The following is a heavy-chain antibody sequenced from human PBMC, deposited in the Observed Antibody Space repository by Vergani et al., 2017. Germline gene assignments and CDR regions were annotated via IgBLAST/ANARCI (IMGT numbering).Heavy chain of an antibody. D-gene: IGHD5-12*01. CDR3: ARAGGPVATIGGDYDYGMDV. CDR1: GGTFSSYA. J-gene: IGHJ6*02. CDR2: IIPILGIA. Sequence: QVQLVQSGAEVKKPGSSVKVSCKASGGTFSSYAISWVRQAPGQGLEWMGRIIPILGIANYAQKFQGRVTITADKSTSTAYMELSSLRSEDTAVYYCARAGGPVATIGGDYDYGMDVWGQGTTVTVSS. V-gene: IGHV1-69*04.